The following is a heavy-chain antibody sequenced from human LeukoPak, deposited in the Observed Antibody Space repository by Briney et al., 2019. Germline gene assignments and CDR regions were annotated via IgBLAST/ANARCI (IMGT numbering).Heavy chain of an antibody. D-gene: IGHD2-2*01. V-gene: IGHV3-7*01. Sequence: GGSLRLSCAVSGITFSTYWMSWVRQAPGKGLEWVANINPDGSEVYYVDSMKGPLTISRDNAKNSLFLQMNNLRAEDTAVYYCATHQARRFDYWGQGTLVTVSS. J-gene: IGHJ4*02. CDR1: GITFSTYW. CDR3: ATHQARRFDY. CDR2: INPDGSEV.